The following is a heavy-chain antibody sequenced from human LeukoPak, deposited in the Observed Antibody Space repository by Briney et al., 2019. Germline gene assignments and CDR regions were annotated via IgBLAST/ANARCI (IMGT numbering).Heavy chain of an antibody. V-gene: IGHV1-2*02. J-gene: IGHJ3*02. CDR2: IYPYSGDT. D-gene: IGHD6-6*01. Sequence: ASVTVSCKASGYTFTGYYIHWVRQAPGQGFEWMGWIYPYSGDTNYAQNFQGRVTMTRDTSISTAYMELSSLKSDDTAVYYCARDRNSGSSLDIWGQGTMLTVSS. CDR1: GYTFTGYY. CDR3: ARDRNSGSSLDI.